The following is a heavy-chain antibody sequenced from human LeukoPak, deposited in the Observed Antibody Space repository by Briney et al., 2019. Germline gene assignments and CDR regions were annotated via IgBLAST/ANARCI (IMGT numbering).Heavy chain of an antibody. CDR2: INHDGSIT. V-gene: IGHV3-74*01. CDR1: GFRLSNHW. Sequence: GGSLRLSCAASGFRLSNHWMHWVRQAPGTGLVWVSRINHDGSITDYADSLKGRFTISRDNAKNTVYLQMRSLRVEDTAVYYCVRLLDRDFWGRGTLVTVSS. CDR3: VRLLDRDF. J-gene: IGHJ4*02.